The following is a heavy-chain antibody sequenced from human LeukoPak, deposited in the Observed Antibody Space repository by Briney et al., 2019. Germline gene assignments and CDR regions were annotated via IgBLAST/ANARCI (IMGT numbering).Heavy chain of an antibody. D-gene: IGHD1-26*01. Sequence: PGGSLRLSCAASGFTFNNAWMAWVRQVPGKGPEWIGRIKTKTDGGTTDYAAPVKGRFTISRDDSKNTLYLQMNSLKIDDTAVYYCAADLRWELQFTLDYWGQGTLVTVSS. CDR2: IKTKTDGGTT. CDR3: AADLRWELQFTLDY. V-gene: IGHV3-15*05. CDR1: GFTFNNAW. J-gene: IGHJ4*02.